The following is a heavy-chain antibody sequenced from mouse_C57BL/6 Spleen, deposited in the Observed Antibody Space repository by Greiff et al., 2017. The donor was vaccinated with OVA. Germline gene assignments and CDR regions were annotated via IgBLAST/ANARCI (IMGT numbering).Heavy chain of an antibody. CDR3: ARGVYYPTMDY. CDR1: GYAFSSSW. J-gene: IGHJ4*01. V-gene: IGHV1-82*01. CDR2: IYPGDGDT. Sequence: VQLQQSGPELVKPGASVKISCKASGYAFSSSWMNWVKQRPGKGLEWIGRIYPGDGDTNYNGKVKGKATLTADKSSSTAYMQLSSLTSEDSAVYFCARGVYYPTMDYWGQGTSVTVSS. D-gene: IGHD1-1*01.